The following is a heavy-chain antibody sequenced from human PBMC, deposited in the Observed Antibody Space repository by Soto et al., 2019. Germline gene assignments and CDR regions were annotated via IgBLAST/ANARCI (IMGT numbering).Heavy chain of an antibody. CDR1: GYTFSDYY. CDR2: INPSGGST. Sequence: ASVKVSCKAGGYTFSDYYMHWVRQAPGQGLEWMGIINPSGGSTSYAQKFQGRVTMTRDTSTSTVYMELSSLRSEDTAVYYCARVRRSSGYYYGYWGQGTPVTVSS. CDR3: ARVRRSSGYYYGY. D-gene: IGHD3-22*01. V-gene: IGHV1-46*01. J-gene: IGHJ4*02.